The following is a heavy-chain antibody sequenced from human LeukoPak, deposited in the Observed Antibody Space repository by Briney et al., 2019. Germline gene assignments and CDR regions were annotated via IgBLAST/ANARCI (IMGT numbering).Heavy chain of an antibody. V-gene: IGHV4-4*02. CDR1: GGSISSSNW. D-gene: IGHD6-13*01. CDR2: IYHSGST. Sequence: SETLSLTCAVSGGSISSSNWWSWVRQPPGKGLEWIGEIYHSGSTNYNPSLKSRVTISVDKSKNQFSLKLSSVTAADTAVYYCARDSRWGAGPAPMAAAGTPYYYGMDVWGQGTTVTVSS. CDR3: ARDSRWGAGPAPMAAAGTPYYYGMDV. J-gene: IGHJ6*02.